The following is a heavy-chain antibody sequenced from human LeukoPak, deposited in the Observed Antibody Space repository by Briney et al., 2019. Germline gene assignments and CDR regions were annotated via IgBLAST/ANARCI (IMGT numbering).Heavy chain of an antibody. V-gene: IGHV4-59*05. CDR2: IYYSGST. Sequence: NPSETLSLTCTVSGGSISSYYWSWIRQPPGKGLEWIGSIYYSGSTYYNPSLKSRVTISVDTSKNQFSLKLSSVTAADTAVYYRAAEFSNEQWLDWDYWGQGTLVTVSS. D-gene: IGHD6-19*01. CDR3: AAEFSNEQWLDWDY. CDR1: GGSISSYY. J-gene: IGHJ4*02.